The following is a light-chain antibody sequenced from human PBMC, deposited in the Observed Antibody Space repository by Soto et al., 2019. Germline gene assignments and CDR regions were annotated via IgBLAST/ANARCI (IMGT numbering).Light chain of an antibody. V-gene: IGLV1-44*01. CDR3: AAWDNSLSIYV. CDR1: SSNIGSNS. CDR2: SYT. J-gene: IGLJ1*01. Sequence: QSVLTQPPSASGTPGQWVTISCSGSSSNIGSNSVNWYQQLPGTAPKLLVYSYTQRPSGVPDRFSGSKSGTSASLAISGRQSEDEADYYCAAWDNSLSIYVFGTGTKLTVL.